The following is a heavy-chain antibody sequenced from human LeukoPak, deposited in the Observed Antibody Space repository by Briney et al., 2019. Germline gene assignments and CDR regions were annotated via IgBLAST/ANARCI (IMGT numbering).Heavy chain of an antibody. J-gene: IGHJ4*02. V-gene: IGHV1-2*02. D-gene: IGHD2-15*01. CDR1: GYTFTGYY. CDR2: INPNSGGK. CDR3: ARAGGYCGRISCPYYFDY. Sequence: GASVKVSCKASGYTFTGYYMHWVRQAPGQGLEWMGWINPNSGGKNYAQKFQGRVTMTRDTSISTAYMELSSLRSEDTAVYYCARAGGYCGRISCPYYFDYWGQGSLVAVSS.